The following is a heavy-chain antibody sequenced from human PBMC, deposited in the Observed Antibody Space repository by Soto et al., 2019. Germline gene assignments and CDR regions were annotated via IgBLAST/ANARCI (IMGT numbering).Heavy chain of an antibody. CDR2: MNPNSGNT. V-gene: IGHV1-8*01. D-gene: IGHD6-6*01. CDR3: AGVAIAAGGFDYYGMDV. Sequence: QVQLVQSGAEVKKPGASVKVSCKASGYTFTSYDINWVRQATGQGLEWMGRMNPNSGNTGYAQKFQGRVTMTRNTSTRTACMEQSSLRAQETAVYYGAGVAIAAGGFDYYGMDVWGQGTTVTAS. J-gene: IGHJ6*02. CDR1: GYTFTSYD.